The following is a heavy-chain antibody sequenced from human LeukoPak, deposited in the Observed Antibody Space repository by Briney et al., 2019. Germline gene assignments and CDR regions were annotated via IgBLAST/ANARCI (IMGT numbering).Heavy chain of an antibody. D-gene: IGHD3-9*01. CDR1: GGSFSGYY. CDR2: INHSGST. V-gene: IGHV4-34*01. J-gene: IGHJ6*03. CDR3: AREHRRTIDYYYYMDV. Sequence: SETLSLTCAVYGGSFSGYYWSWIRQPPGKGLEWIGEINHSGSTNYNPSLKSRVTISVDTSKNQFSLKLSSVTAADTAVYYCAREHRRTIDYYYYMDVWGKGTTVTVSS.